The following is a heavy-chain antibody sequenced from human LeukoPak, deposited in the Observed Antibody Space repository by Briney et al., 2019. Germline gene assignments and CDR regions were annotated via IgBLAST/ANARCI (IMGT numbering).Heavy chain of an antibody. CDR1: GGSISSYY. J-gene: IGHJ3*02. CDR3: ARLPGFRNAFDI. V-gene: IGHV4-59*08. Sequence: SETLSLTCTVSGGSISSYYWSWIRQPPGKGLEWIGYIYYSGSTNYNPSLKSRVTISVDTSKNQFSLKLSSVTAADTAVYYCARLPGFRNAFDIWGQGTMVTVSS. CDR2: IYYSGST.